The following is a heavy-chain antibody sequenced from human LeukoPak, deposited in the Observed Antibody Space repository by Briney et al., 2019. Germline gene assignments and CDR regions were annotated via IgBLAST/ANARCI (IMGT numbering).Heavy chain of an antibody. CDR3: ASGLVIFSDPVHYYYGMDV. CDR1: GGSVSEYH. Sequence: PSETLSLTCAVYGGSVSEYHWNWVRQAPGKGLEWIGEINHSGSTDFNPSLRGRVTKSADTSKKQFSLTLPSVTAADTGVYYCASGLVIFSDPVHYYYGMDVWGTGTTVTVSS. CDR2: INHSGST. D-gene: IGHD2-21*01. J-gene: IGHJ6*04. V-gene: IGHV4-34*01.